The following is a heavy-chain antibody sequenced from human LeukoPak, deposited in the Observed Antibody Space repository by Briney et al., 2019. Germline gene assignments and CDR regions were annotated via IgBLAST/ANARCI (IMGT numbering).Heavy chain of an antibody. CDR2: VYHSGST. J-gene: IGHJ6*02. CDR1: GGSISSYY. V-gene: IGHV4-59*08. Sequence: SETLSLTCSGSGGSISSYYWSWIRQPSGKGLEWIGYVYHSGSTNYNPSLKSRVTISVDTSKNQLSLKLSSVTAADTAVYYCARQVGTFYYYYGMDVWGQGTTVTVSS. D-gene: IGHD1-14*01. CDR3: ARQVGTFYYYYGMDV.